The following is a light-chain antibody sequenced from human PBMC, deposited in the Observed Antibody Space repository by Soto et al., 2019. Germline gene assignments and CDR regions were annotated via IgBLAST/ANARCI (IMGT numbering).Light chain of an antibody. CDR3: CSYTSVSTSVV. CDR2: EVS. V-gene: IGLV2-14*01. Sequence: QSALTQPASVSGSPGQSITISCTGTSSDVGGCNHVSWYQQHPGKAPKLMIYEVSSRPSGVPNRFSGSKSANTASLTISGLQAEDEADYYCCSYTSVSTSVVFGGGTKVTVL. J-gene: IGLJ2*01. CDR1: SSDVGGCNH.